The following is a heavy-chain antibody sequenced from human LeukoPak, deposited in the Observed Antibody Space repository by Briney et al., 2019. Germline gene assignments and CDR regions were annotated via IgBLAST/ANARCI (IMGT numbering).Heavy chain of an antibody. CDR2: ISGSGGST. J-gene: IGHJ4*02. V-gene: IGHV3-23*01. D-gene: IGHD2-15*01. CDR1: GFTFSSYA. CDR3: AKEIHCSGGSCYPYFDY. Sequence: PGGSLRLSCAASGFTFSSYAMGWVRQAPGKGLEWVSAISGSGGSTSYADSVKGRFTISRDNSKNTPYLQMNSLRAEDTGVYYCAKEIHCSGGSCYPYFDYWGQGTLVTVSS.